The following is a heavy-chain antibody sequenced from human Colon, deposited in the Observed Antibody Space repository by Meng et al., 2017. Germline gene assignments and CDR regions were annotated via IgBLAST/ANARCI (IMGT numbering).Heavy chain of an antibody. D-gene: IGHD2-15*01. Sequence: QVQLQESGPGLVKPSGTLSLTCAVSRGSISGRNWWTWVRQPPGKGLEWIGEIHHSGNTNYNPSLKSRVTISVDKSKNQFSLNLTSVTAADTAVYYCARVGACSGGSCYFRLFDYWGQGTLVTVSS. CDR2: IHHSGNT. J-gene: IGHJ4*02. CDR1: RGSISGRNW. V-gene: IGHV4-4*02. CDR3: ARVGACSGGSCYFRLFDY.